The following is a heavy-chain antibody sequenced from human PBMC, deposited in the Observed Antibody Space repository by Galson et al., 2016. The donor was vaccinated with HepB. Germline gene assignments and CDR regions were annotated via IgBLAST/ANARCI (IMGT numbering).Heavy chain of an antibody. CDR3: ARDWGWVHWFDP. CDR2: ISSGSRTI. J-gene: IGHJ5*02. V-gene: IGHV3-48*02. CDR1: GFIFSDYT. D-gene: IGHD3-16*01. Sequence: SLRLSCAASGFIFSDYTMNWARQAPGKGLEWLSYISSGSRTIYYADSVKGRFTISRDNARNSLYLHMNSLRDEDTAVYYCARDWGWVHWFDPWGQGTLVTVSS.